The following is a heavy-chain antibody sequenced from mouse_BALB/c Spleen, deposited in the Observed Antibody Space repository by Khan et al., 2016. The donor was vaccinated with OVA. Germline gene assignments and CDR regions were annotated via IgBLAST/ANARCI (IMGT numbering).Heavy chain of an antibody. J-gene: IGHJ3*01. CDR2: ISDGGIYT. CDR3: VRGYHGNPFAY. D-gene: IGHD2-1*01. Sequence: EVELVESGGGLVKPGGSLKLSCVASGFTFSDYYMYWVRQTPEKRLAWVATISDGGIYTYYPDSVKGRFTISRDDAYKHPFLQMSSLKSDDTSMFYCVRGYHGNPFAYWGQWTLVTVSA. V-gene: IGHV5-4*02. CDR1: GFTFSDYY.